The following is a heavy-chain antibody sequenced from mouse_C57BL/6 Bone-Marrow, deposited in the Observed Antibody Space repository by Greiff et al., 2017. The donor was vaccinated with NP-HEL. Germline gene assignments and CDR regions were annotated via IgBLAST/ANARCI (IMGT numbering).Heavy chain of an antibody. CDR3: ARDFYWYFDV. J-gene: IGHJ1*03. CDR1: GYTFTSYW. Sequence: VQLQQPGAELVRPGSSVKLSCKASGYTFTSYWMDWVKQRPGQGLEWIGNIYPSDSETHYNQKFKDKATLTVDKSSSTAYMQLSSLTSEDSAVYYCARDFYWYFDVWGTGTTATVPS. CDR2: IYPSDSET. V-gene: IGHV1-61*01.